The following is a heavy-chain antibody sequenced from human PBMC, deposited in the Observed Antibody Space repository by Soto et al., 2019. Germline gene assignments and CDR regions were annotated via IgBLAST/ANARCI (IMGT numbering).Heavy chain of an antibody. Sequence: QLQLQESGPVLVKPSETLSLTCTVSGGSISSSSYYLGWIRQPPGKGLEWIGSIYYSGSTYYNPSLKSRVTISVETSKNQFYLKLSSVTAAETAVYYCARQPVYSGSHGPINGMEVWGQGTTVTVSS. CDR1: GGSISSSSYY. CDR2: IYYSGST. CDR3: ARQPVYSGSHGPINGMEV. J-gene: IGHJ6*02. V-gene: IGHV4-39*01. D-gene: IGHD1-26*01.